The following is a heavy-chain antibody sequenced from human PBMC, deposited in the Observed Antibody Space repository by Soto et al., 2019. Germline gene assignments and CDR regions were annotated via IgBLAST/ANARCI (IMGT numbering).Heavy chain of an antibody. D-gene: IGHD6-19*01. V-gene: IGHV4-34*01. CDR3: ARGRSSGWYGARGGWFDP. CDR1: GGSFSGYY. CDR2: INHSGST. J-gene: IGHJ5*02. Sequence: SETLSLTCAVYGGSFSGYYWSWIRQPPGKGLEWIGEINHSGSTNYNPSLKSRVTISVDTSKNQFSLKLSSVTAADTAVYYCARGRSSGWYGARGGWFDPWGQGTLVPVSP.